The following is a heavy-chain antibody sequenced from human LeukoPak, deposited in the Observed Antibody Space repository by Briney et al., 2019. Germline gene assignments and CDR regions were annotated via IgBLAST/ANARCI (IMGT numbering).Heavy chain of an antibody. V-gene: IGHV1-2*02. CDR1: GYTFTGYY. Sequence: ASVKVSCKASGYTFTGYYMHWVRQAPGQGLEWMGWINPNSGGTNYAQKFQGRVTMTRDTSISTAYMELSRLRSDDTAVYYCARWSGYSGYDYFEYYYFDYWGQGTLVTVSS. D-gene: IGHD5-12*01. J-gene: IGHJ4*02. CDR3: ARWSGYSGYDYFEYYYFDY. CDR2: INPNSGGT.